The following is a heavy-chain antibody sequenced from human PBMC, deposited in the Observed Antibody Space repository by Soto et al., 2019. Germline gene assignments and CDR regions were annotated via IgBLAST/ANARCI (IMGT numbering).Heavy chain of an antibody. J-gene: IGHJ5*02. D-gene: IGHD2-15*01. V-gene: IGHV1-46*01. CDR2: INPSGGST. CDR3: ARGGLGYCSGGSCGWFDP. Sequence: QVQLVQSGAEVKKPGASVKVSCKASGYTFTSYYMHWVRQAPGQGLEWMGIINPSGGSTSYAQKFKGRVTMTRDTSTSTGYMELSSLRSEDTAVYYCARGGLGYCSGGSCGWFDPWGQGTLVTVSS. CDR1: GYTFTSYY.